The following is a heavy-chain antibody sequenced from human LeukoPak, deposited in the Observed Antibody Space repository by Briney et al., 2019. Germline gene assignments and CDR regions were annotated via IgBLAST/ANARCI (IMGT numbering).Heavy chain of an antibody. CDR2: IIPISGIV. CDR3: ASGGSRGYYYHDF. V-gene: IGHV1-69*05. D-gene: IGHD3-22*01. CDR1: GGASSNFP. J-gene: IGHJ4*02. Sequence: ASVKISCKASGGASSNFPISWVRQAPGQGLQWMGAIIPISGIVNYAQKFQGRVTITRDESTGTAYMELSSLTSEDTDVYYCASGGSRGYYYHDFWGQGTQVTVSS.